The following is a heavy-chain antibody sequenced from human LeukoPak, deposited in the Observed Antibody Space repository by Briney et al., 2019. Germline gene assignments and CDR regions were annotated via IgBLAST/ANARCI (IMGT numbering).Heavy chain of an antibody. Sequence: ASVKVSCKASGYTFTGYYMHWVRQAPGQGLEWMGWINPNSGGTNYAQKFQGWVTMTRDTSISTAYMELSRLRSDDTAVYYCARAAKYYDREVDDAFDIWGQGIMVTVSS. V-gene: IGHV1-2*04. J-gene: IGHJ3*02. CDR3: ARAAKYYDREVDDAFDI. D-gene: IGHD3-22*01. CDR2: INPNSGGT. CDR1: GYTFTGYY.